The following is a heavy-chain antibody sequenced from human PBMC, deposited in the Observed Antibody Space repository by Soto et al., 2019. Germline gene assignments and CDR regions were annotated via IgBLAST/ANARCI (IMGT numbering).Heavy chain of an antibody. J-gene: IGHJ6*02. CDR1: GYTFTSYG. Sequence: QVQLVQSGAEVKKPGASVKVSCKASGYTFTSYGISWVRQAPGQGLEWMGWISAYNGNTNYTQKLQGRVTMTTDTSTSTAYMELRSLRSDDTAVYYCAREAIAVAGKGIYYYGMDVWGQGTTVTVSS. CDR2: ISAYNGNT. V-gene: IGHV1-18*01. CDR3: AREAIAVAGKGIYYYGMDV. D-gene: IGHD6-19*01.